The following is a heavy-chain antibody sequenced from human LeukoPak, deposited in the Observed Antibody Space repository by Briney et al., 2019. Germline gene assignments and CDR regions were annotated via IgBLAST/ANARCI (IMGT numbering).Heavy chain of an antibody. J-gene: IGHJ6*02. CDR2: INPSGGST. Sequence: ASVKVSCRASGYTFTSYYMHWVRQAPRQGLEWMGIINPSGGSTSYAQKFQGRVTMTRDTSTSTVYMELSSLRSEDTAVYYCARGKGDLYGSSHYYYYGMDVWGQGTTVTVSS. V-gene: IGHV1-46*01. D-gene: IGHD3-10*01. CDR3: ARGKGDLYGSSHYYYYGMDV. CDR1: GYTFTSYY.